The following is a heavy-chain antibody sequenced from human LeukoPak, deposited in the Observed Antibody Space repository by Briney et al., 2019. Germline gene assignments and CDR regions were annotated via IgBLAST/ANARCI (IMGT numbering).Heavy chain of an antibody. J-gene: IGHJ2*01. CDR2: INHSGST. Sequence: SETLSLTCAVYGGSFSGYYWSWIRQPPGKGLEWIGEINHSGSTNYNPPLKSRVTISGDTSKNQFSLRLSSVTAADTAVYYCARASYSYDINGWVPFDYWGRGTLVTVSS. D-gene: IGHD3-22*01. CDR3: ARASYSYDINGWVPFDY. CDR1: GGSFSGYY. V-gene: IGHV4-34*01.